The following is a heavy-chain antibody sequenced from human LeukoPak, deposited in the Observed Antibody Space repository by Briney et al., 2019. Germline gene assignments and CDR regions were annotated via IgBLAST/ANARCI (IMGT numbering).Heavy chain of an antibody. D-gene: IGHD3-10*01. CDR1: GFTFDDYA. J-gene: IGHJ4*02. V-gene: IGHV3-9*01. CDR2: ISWNSGSI. CDR3: ARGEDYYGSGSYYNWVDY. Sequence: GGSLRLSCAASGFTFDDYAMHWVRQAPGKGLEWVSGISWNSGSIGYADSVKGRLTISRDNAKNSLYLQMNSLRAEDTAVYYCARGEDYYGSGSYYNWVDYWGQGTLVTVSS.